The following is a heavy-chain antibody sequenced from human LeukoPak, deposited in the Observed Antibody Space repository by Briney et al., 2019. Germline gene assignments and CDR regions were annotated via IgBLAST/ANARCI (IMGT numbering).Heavy chain of an antibody. CDR2: ISSSSSYI. Sequence: GGSLRLSCAASGFTFSSYSMNWVRQAPGKGLEWVSSISSSSSYIYYADSVKGRFTISRDNAKNSLYLQMNSLRAEDTAVYYCAREPVAGTAPRWGQGTLVTVSS. D-gene: IGHD6-19*01. V-gene: IGHV3-21*01. CDR3: AREPVAGTAPR. CDR1: GFTFSSYS. J-gene: IGHJ4*02.